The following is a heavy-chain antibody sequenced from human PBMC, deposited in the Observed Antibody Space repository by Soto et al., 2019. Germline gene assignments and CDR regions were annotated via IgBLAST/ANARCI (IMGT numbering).Heavy chain of an antibody. CDR3: XRSMSGSYSHY. CDR1: GGSISSGDYY. J-gene: IGHJ4*02. D-gene: IGHD1-26*01. CDR2: IYYSGST. Sequence: QVQLQESGPGLVKPSQTLSLTCTVSGGSISSGDYYWRWIRQPPGKGLEWIGYIYYSGSTYYNPSLKXXLXXXXDTSXXQFXLXLXXXXAADTAVYYXXRSMSGSYSHYWGQGTLVTVSS. V-gene: IGHV4-30-4*01.